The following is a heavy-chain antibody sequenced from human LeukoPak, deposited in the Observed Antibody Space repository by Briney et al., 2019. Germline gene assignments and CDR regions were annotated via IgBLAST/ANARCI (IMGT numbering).Heavy chain of an antibody. Sequence: GVSLRLSCAASGFTFSSYGMHWVRQAPGKGLEWVAFIRYDGSNKYYADSVKGRFTISRDNSKNTLYLQMNSLGAEDTAVYYCAKNRYSYGPFDYWGQGTLVTVSS. V-gene: IGHV3-30*02. J-gene: IGHJ4*02. D-gene: IGHD5-18*01. CDR3: AKNRYSYGPFDY. CDR1: GFTFSSYG. CDR2: IRYDGSNK.